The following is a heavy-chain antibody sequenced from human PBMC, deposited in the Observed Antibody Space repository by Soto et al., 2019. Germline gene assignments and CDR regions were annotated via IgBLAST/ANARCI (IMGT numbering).Heavy chain of an antibody. CDR3: AKDGGDSSGYYPSDLDY. V-gene: IGHV1-18*01. Sequence: LVKGYWKASGYTFTSYGIRWGRQTTGKESERMGWMSAYNGKTNDGEKVQGRGTMTTETSTSTAYMELRSLRSDVTAAYSCAKDGGDSSGYYPSDLDYCGQGILVTVSS. D-gene: IGHD3-22*01. CDR2: MSAYNGKT. CDR1: GYTFTSYG. J-gene: IGHJ4*02.